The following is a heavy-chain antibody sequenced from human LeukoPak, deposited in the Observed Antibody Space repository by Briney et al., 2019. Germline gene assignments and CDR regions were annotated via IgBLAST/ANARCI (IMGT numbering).Heavy chain of an antibody. J-gene: IGHJ4*02. D-gene: IGHD6-19*01. V-gene: IGHV1-2*02. CDR2: INPNSGDT. Sequence: ASVKVSCKASGYTFIAYYMQWVRQAPGQRLEWMGWINPNSGDTKYAQKFQGRVTTTRDTSISTVYMEMSRLRSDDTAVYYCARDGYSSGWDSWGQGTLVTVSS. CDR1: GYTFIAYY. CDR3: ARDGYSSGWDS.